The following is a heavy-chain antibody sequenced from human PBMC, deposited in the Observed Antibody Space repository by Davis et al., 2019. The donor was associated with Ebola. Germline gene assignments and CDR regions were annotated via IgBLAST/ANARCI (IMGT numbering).Heavy chain of an antibody. V-gene: IGHV3-74*01. CDR1: GFSFSSYW. CDR2: INSDGSST. D-gene: IGHD3-10*01. J-gene: IGHJ4*02. CDR3: ARALRGVLY. Sequence: GESLKISCSATGFSFSSYWMHWVRQAPGKGLVWVSRINSDGSSTSYADSVKGRFTISRDNAKNTLYLQMNSLRAEDTAVYYCARALRGVLYWGQGTLVTVSS.